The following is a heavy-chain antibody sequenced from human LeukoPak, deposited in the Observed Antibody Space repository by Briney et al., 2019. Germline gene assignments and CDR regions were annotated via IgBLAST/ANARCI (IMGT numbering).Heavy chain of an antibody. CDR3: AREPYSGSYRYYFDY. V-gene: IGHV4-4*07. Sequence: PSETLSLTCTVSGGSISSYYWSWIRQPAGKGLEWIGRIYTSGSTNYNPSLKSRVTMSVDTSKNQFSLKLGSVTAADTAVYYCAREPYSGSYRYYFDYWGQGTLVTVSS. D-gene: IGHD1-26*01. J-gene: IGHJ4*02. CDR1: GGSISSYY. CDR2: IYTSGST.